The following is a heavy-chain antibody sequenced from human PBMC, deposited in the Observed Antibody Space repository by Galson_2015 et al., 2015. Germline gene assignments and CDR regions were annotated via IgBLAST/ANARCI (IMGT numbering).Heavy chain of an antibody. CDR3: ASSVYGDLHRGAYDI. V-gene: IGHV3-53*01. CDR1: DFTVSPTY. D-gene: IGHD4-17*01. J-gene: IGHJ3*02. Sequence: SLRLSCAASDFTVSPTYTSWVRQAPGKGLEWVSSLRTGGAASYAVSVRGRFSISRDTSDNTLHLQMTSLRAEDTALYYCASSVYGDLHRGAYDIWGCGIVVTVSS. CDR2: LRTGGAA.